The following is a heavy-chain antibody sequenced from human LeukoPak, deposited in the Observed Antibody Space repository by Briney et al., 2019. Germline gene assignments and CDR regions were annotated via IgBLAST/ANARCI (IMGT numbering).Heavy chain of an antibody. Sequence: GSSVKVSCKASGGTFSSYAISWVRQAPGQGLEWMGGIIPIFGTANYAQKFQGRVTITADESTSTAYMELSSLRSEDTAVYYCARGPNSTIFGVVIIPNWFDPWGQGTLVTVSS. D-gene: IGHD3-3*01. J-gene: IGHJ5*02. CDR2: IIPIFGTA. CDR1: GGTFSSYA. CDR3: ARGPNSTIFGVVIIPNWFDP. V-gene: IGHV1-69*01.